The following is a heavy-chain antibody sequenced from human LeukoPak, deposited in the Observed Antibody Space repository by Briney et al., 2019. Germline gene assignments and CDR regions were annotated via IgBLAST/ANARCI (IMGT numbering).Heavy chain of an antibody. CDR1: GGSISSYF. D-gene: IGHD3-22*01. CDR2: IYTSGST. J-gene: IGHJ4*02. V-gene: IGHV4-4*07. Sequence: SETLSLTCTVSGGSISSYFWSWIRQPAGRGLEWIGRIYTSGSTNYNPSLKSRVTMSVDTSKNQFSLKLSSVTAADTAVYYCAREGTYYYDSSGPHAAVYFDYWGQGTLVTVSS. CDR3: AREGTYYYDSSGPHAAVYFDY.